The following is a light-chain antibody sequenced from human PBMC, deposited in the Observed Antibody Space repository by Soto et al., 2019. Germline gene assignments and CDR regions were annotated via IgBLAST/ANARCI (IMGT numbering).Light chain of an antibody. CDR1: QGIRND. CDR3: QQYNSYSLT. J-gene: IGKJ4*01. V-gene: IGKV1-6*01. CDR2: GAS. Sequence: AIPMTQSPSSLSASVGDRVTITCRASQGIRNDLGWYQQKPGKAPKFLIYGASSLQSGVPSRFSGSGSGTDFTLTINSLQPEDFATYYCQQYNSYSLTFGGGTKVEIK.